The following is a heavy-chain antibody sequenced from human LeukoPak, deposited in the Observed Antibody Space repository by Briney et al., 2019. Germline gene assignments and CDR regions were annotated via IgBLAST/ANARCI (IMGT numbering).Heavy chain of an antibody. CDR2: IYYTGST. CDR1: GGSIGSYY. CDR3: ARDDSARGAFDI. D-gene: IGHD2-21*01. Sequence: SETLSLTCTVSGGSIGSYYWSWIRQSPGKGLDWIGYIYYTGSTDYNPSLKSRVTISVDRSKNQFSLKLSSVTAADTAVYYCARDDSARGAFDIWGQGTMVTVSS. J-gene: IGHJ3*02. V-gene: IGHV4-59*12.